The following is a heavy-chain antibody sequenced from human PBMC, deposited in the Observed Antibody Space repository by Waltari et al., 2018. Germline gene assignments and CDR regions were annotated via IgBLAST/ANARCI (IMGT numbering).Heavy chain of an antibody. CDR3: ARDQWFAFDI. J-gene: IGHJ3*02. Sequence: EVQLVESGGGLVQPGGPLSLSGAASGFTLSSYWMSWVRQAPGKGLEWVANIKKDGSEEYYVDSVRGRFTISRDNAKNSLYLQMNSLRPEDTAVYYCARDQWFAFDIWGQGTMVTVSS. V-gene: IGHV3-7*01. D-gene: IGHD3-22*01. CDR1: GFTLSSYW. CDR2: IKKDGSEE.